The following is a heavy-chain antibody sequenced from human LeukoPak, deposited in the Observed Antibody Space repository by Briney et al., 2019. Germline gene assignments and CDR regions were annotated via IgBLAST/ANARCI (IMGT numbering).Heavy chain of an antibody. Sequence: ASVKVSCKAPGYTFSYFYMNWVRQAPGQGLEWMGILNPSGGSTRYAQKFQGRVTMTRDTSTSTVYMELSSLRSEDTAVYYCARGSSSGAYYFDYWGKGALVTVSS. CDR3: ARGSSSGAYYFDY. V-gene: IGHV1-46*01. D-gene: IGHD3-22*01. CDR2: LNPSGGST. CDR1: GYTFSYFY. J-gene: IGHJ4*02.